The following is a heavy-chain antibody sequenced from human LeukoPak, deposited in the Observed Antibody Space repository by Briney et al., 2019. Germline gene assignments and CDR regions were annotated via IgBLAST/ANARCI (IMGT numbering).Heavy chain of an antibody. D-gene: IGHD3-3*01. CDR1: GDSISSYY. Sequence: PSETLSLTCTVSGDSISSYYWSWIRQPPAKGLEWIGYIYYSGSTNYNPSLKSRVTISVDTSKNQFSLKLSSVTAADTAVYYCARGNDFWSGSFDPWGQGTLVTVSS. J-gene: IGHJ5*02. CDR2: IYYSGST. V-gene: IGHV4-59*01. CDR3: ARGNDFWSGSFDP.